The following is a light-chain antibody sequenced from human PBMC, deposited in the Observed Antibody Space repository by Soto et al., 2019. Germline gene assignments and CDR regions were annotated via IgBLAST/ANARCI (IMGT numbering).Light chain of an antibody. J-gene: IGLJ2*01. Sequence: QSALTQPASVSGSPGQSITISCTGTSSDVGGYNYVSWYQQHPGKAPKVMIYDVSKRPSGISTRFSGSKSGNTASLTISGLQVEDEADYSCSSSTSGSTRVVFGGGTTLPVL. CDR3: SSSTSGSTRVV. CDR2: DVS. V-gene: IGLV2-14*03. CDR1: SSDVGGYNY.